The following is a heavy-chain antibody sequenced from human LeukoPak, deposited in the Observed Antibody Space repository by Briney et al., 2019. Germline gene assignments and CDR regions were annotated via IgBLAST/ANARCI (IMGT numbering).Heavy chain of an antibody. CDR3: ARADFWSGYYFDY. Sequence: SETLSLTCAVYGGSFSGYYWSWIRQPPGKGLEWIGEINHSGSTNYNPSLKSRVTISVDTSKNQFSLKLSPVTAADTAVYYCARADFWSGYYFDYWGQGTLVTVSS. V-gene: IGHV4-34*01. J-gene: IGHJ4*02. D-gene: IGHD3-3*01. CDR2: INHSGST. CDR1: GGSFSGYY.